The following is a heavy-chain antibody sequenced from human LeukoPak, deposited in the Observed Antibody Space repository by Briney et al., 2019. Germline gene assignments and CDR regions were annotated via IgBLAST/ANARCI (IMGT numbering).Heavy chain of an antibody. J-gene: IGHJ3*02. CDR1: GGSISSSSYY. CDR2: IYYSGST. V-gene: IGHV4-39*07. Sequence: LETLSLTCTVSGGSISSSSYYWGWIRQPPGKGLEWIGSIYYSGSTYYNPSLKSRVTISVDTSKNQFSLKLSSVTAADTAVYYCARDCYDSSGYSAFDIWGQGTMVTVSS. D-gene: IGHD3-22*01. CDR3: ARDCYDSSGYSAFDI.